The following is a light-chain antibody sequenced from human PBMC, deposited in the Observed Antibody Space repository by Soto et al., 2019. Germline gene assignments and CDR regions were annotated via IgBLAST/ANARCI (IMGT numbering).Light chain of an antibody. J-gene: IGKJ3*01. CDR1: QSVSGN. CDR3: QQYNNWPPIT. CDR2: AAS. V-gene: IGKV3-15*01. Sequence: EIVMTQSPATLSVSPGERATLSCRASQSVSGNLAWYQQKPGQAPRLLIYAASTRATGIPASFSGSGSGTEFTLTISSLQSEDFAVYYGQQYNNWPPITFGPGTKVDIK.